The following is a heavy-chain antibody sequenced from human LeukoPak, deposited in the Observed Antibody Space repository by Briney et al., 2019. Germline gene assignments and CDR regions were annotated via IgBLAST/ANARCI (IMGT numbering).Heavy chain of an antibody. CDR1: GFTFNIYA. J-gene: IGHJ4*02. V-gene: IGHV3-23*01. Sequence: GGSLRLSCAASGFTFNIYAMGWVRQAPGKGLEWVSALGDSGGSTYYADSVKGRFTISRDNSKNMLYLQMNSLRDDDTAVYYCAKGNSGGYPAYRRFDYWGQGTLVTVSS. CDR3: AKGNSGGYPAYRRFDY. D-gene: IGHD1-26*01. CDR2: LGDSGGST.